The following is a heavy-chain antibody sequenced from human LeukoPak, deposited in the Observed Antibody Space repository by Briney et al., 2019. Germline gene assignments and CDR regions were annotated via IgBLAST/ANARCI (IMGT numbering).Heavy chain of an antibody. D-gene: IGHD5-12*01. CDR2: INPNSGGT. J-gene: IGHJ4*02. CDR3: AREGYTGYEGAFDY. CDR1: GYTFTEYY. Sequence: ASVKVSCKASGYTFTEYYMHWVRQAPGQGLEWMGWINPNSGGTNYAQKFQGRVTMTRDTSISTAYMELSRLRSDDTAVYYCAREGYTGYEGAFDYWGQGTLVTVSS. V-gene: IGHV1-2*02.